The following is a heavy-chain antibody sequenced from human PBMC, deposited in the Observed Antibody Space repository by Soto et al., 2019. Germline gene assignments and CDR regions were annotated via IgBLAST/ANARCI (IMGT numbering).Heavy chain of an antibody. Sequence: EAQLVESGGGLVQPGRSLRLSCVASGFTFDDYAIHWVRQAPGKGLEWVSGISWNGAATGYADSVNGRFTISRDNAKNSLYLQMSRLRTEDTAIYYCANLPLYGSGFDCWGKGALVTISS. D-gene: IGHD3-10*01. CDR2: ISWNGAAT. CDR3: ANLPLYGSGFDC. J-gene: IGHJ4*02. CDR1: GFTFDDYA. V-gene: IGHV3-9*01.